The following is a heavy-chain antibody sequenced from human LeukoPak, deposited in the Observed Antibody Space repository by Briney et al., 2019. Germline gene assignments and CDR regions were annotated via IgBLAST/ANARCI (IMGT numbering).Heavy chain of an antibody. CDR3: ARDYYDTTGYYYFDY. Sequence: PGGSLRLSCAASGFTFSSYPMSWVRQAPGKGLEWVAIINEDGTGKYYVDSVKGRFTISRDNAENALYLQMNSLRAEDTAVYYCARDYYDTTGYYYFDYWGQGTLVTVSS. CDR1: GFTFSSYP. D-gene: IGHD3-22*01. V-gene: IGHV3-7*03. CDR2: INEDGTGK. J-gene: IGHJ4*02.